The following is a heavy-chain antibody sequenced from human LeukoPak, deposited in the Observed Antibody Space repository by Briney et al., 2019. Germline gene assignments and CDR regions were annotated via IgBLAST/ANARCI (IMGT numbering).Heavy chain of an antibody. CDR1: GFTFSSDS. CDR2: ISSSSSYI. V-gene: IGHV3-21*01. Sequence: PGGSLRLSCAASGFTFSSDSMNWVRQAPGKGLEWVSSISSSSSYIYYADSVKGRFTISRDNAKNSLYLQMNSLRAEDTAVYYCARDGVRAAAPFDYWGQGTLVTVSS. CDR3: ARDGVRAAAPFDY. D-gene: IGHD6-13*01. J-gene: IGHJ4*02.